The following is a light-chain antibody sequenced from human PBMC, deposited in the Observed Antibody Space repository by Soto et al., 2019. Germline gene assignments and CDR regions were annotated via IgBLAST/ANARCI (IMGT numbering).Light chain of an antibody. CDR2: GVS. CDR1: HRVGIN. J-gene: IGKJ5*01. V-gene: IGKV3-20*01. CDR3: QQYGSSPLIT. Sequence: IVMTQSPATLSVPKGETATPSCRASHRVGINLALYQQKPGQAPKFLIYGVSSRATGIPDRFSGSGSGTDFTLTISRLEPEDFAVYHCQQYGSSPLITFGQGTRLEIK.